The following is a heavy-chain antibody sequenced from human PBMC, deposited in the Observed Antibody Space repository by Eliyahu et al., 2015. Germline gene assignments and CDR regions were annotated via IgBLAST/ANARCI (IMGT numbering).Heavy chain of an antibody. Sequence: QVQLVESGGGVVQPGGSLRLSCTTSGFTFSSYGMHWVRQAPGKGLGGVAFIRNDGGSKYYADSVKGRFTISRDNSKNTVYLQMNSLSSEDTAVYYCAKSNWTPGDYWGQGTLVTVSS. J-gene: IGHJ4*02. CDR1: GFTFSSYG. CDR2: IRNDGGSK. V-gene: IGHV3-30*02. D-gene: IGHD1-1*01. CDR3: AKSNWTPGDY.